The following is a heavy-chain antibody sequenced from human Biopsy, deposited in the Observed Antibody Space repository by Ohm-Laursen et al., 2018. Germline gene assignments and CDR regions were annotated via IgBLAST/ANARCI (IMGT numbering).Heavy chain of an antibody. V-gene: IGHV4-39*01. J-gene: IGHJ5*02. CDR1: GGSISSSTTYY. CDR2: IYNTEPT. Sequence: DTLSLTCTVSGGSISSSTTYYWAWLRQPPGKGLEWIGSIYNTEPTFYNPSLKSRVTISVDTSTNQFSLKVSSVTAADTALYFCARHPTGFWFDPWGHGTLVTVSS. CDR3: ARHPTGFWFDP.